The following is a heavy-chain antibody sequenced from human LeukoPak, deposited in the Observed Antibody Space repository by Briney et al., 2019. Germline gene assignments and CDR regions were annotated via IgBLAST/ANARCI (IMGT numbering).Heavy chain of an antibody. CDR3: AKIPVSYSSGWSNFDY. Sequence: PGGSLRLSCAASGFTFSSYAMSWVRQAPGRGLEWVSGISGSGDSTNYADSVKGRFTSSRDNSKNTLFLQMNMLRVEDTAVYYCAKIPVSYSSGWSNFDYWGQGTLVTVSS. CDR1: GFTFSSYA. D-gene: IGHD6-19*01. V-gene: IGHV3-23*01. J-gene: IGHJ4*02. CDR2: ISGSGDST.